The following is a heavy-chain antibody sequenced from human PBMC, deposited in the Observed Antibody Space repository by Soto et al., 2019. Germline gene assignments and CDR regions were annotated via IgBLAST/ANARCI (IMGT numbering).Heavy chain of an antibody. CDR2: IKQDGTEK. CDR1: GFTFSNYW. J-gene: IGHJ4*01. CDR3: ASVAI. V-gene: IGHV3-7*01. D-gene: IGHD5-12*01. Sequence: EVQLVESGGGLVQPGGSLRLSCAASGFTFSNYWMSWVRQAPGKGLEWVANIKQDGTEKNYVDSVRGRFTISRDNAKNSLDLQMNSLTAEDTAVYYCASVAIWGHGTLVHVSS.